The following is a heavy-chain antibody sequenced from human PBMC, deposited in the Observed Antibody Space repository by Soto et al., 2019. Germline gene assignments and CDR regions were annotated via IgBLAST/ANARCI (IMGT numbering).Heavy chain of an antibody. CDR2: MYNSGST. V-gene: IGHV4-31*03. CDR3: ARGGDTTKVDY. Sequence: QVQLHESGPGLVKPSQTLSLTCTVSGGSISSGGYCWSWIRQHPGEGLEWIGFMYNSGSTSYNPSLKSRANISVDTSTNQFSLNLRSVTAADTAVYYCARGGDTTKVDYWGQGTLVTVSS. J-gene: IGHJ4*02. CDR1: GGSISSGGYC. D-gene: IGHD3-16*01.